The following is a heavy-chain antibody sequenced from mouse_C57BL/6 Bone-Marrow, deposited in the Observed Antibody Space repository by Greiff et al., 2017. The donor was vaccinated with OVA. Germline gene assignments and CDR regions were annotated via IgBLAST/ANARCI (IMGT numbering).Heavy chain of an antibody. CDR1: GYTFTSYW. V-gene: IGHV1-69*01. CDR2: IEPSDSYT. Sequence: QVQLQQPGAELVMPGASVKLSCKASGYTFTSYWMHWVKQRPGQGLEWIGEIEPSDSYTNYNQKFKGKSTLTVDKSSSTAYMQLSSLTSEDSAVYYCARRGFYSNFLFAYWGQGTLVTVSA. CDR3: ARRGFYSNFLFAY. J-gene: IGHJ3*01. D-gene: IGHD2-5*01.